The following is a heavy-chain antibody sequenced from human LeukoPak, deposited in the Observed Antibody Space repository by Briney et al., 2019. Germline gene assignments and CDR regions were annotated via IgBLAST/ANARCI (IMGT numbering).Heavy chain of an antibody. CDR2: VYHSGST. CDR1: GHSISSGYY. J-gene: IGHJ5*02. Sequence: SXTLSLTCAVSGHSISSGYYWGWIRPPPGKGLEWIGIVYHSGSTYYNPSLKSRVTISVDTSKNQFSLKLSSVTAADTAVYYCARHGNYYDTSQSDPWGQGALVTVSS. CDR3: ARHGNYYDTSQSDP. V-gene: IGHV4-38-2*01. D-gene: IGHD3-22*01.